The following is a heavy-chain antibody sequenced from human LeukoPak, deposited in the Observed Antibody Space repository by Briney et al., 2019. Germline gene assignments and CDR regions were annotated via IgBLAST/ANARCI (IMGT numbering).Heavy chain of an antibody. CDR3: ARDPYQLLRGLYYYYYGMDV. CDR1: GGTFSSYA. D-gene: IGHD2-2*01. Sequence: SVKVSSKASGGTFSSYAISWVRQAPGQGLEWMGGIIPIFGTANYAQKFQGRVTITADESTSTAYMELSSLRSEDTAVYYCARDPYQLLRGLYYYYYGMDVWGQGTTVTVSS. CDR2: IIPIFGTA. J-gene: IGHJ6*02. V-gene: IGHV1-69*13.